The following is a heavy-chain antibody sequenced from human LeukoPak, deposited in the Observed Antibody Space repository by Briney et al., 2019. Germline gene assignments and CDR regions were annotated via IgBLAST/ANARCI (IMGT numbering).Heavy chain of an antibody. CDR3: ARAWGQLVHYYYYGMDV. Sequence: PSETLSLTCTVSGGSISSGGYYWSWIRQHPGKGLEWIGYIYYSGSTYYNPSLKSRVSISVDTSKNQFSLKLSSVTAADTAVYYCARAWGQLVHYYYYGMDVWGQGTTVTVSS. CDR1: GGSISSGGYY. V-gene: IGHV4-31*03. J-gene: IGHJ6*02. D-gene: IGHD6-13*01. CDR2: IYYSGST.